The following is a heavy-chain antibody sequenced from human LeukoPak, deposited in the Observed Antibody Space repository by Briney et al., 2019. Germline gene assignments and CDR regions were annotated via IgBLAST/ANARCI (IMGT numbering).Heavy chain of an antibody. CDR3: AREYYDSSAYNQEAIDY. J-gene: IGHJ4*02. CDR2: INPSTGGT. CDR1: GYTFTGYF. Sequence: GASVKVSCKTSGYTFTGYFIHWVRQAPGLGLEWMGWINPSTGGTNYAQMFQGRVTMTRDTSISTAYMELSRLRSDDTAVYYCAREYYDSSAYNQEAIDYWGQGTLVTVSS. V-gene: IGHV1-2*02. D-gene: IGHD3-22*01.